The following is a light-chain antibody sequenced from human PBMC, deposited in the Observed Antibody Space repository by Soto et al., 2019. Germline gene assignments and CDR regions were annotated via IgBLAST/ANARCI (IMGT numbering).Light chain of an antibody. CDR1: QSVSSN. Sequence: EIVLTQSPATLSLSPGERATLSCRASQSVSSNLAWYQQKPGQAPRLLIYDASNRATGIPARFSGSGSGTDFTLTISSLEPEDFAVYYCQQRDNSITFGQGTRLDIK. CDR2: DAS. CDR3: QQRDNSIT. J-gene: IGKJ5*01. V-gene: IGKV3-11*01.